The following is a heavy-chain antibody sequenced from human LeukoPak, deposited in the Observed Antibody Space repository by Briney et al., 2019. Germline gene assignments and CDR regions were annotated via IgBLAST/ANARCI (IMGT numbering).Heavy chain of an antibody. CDR1: GGSISSYY. Sequence: SETLSLTCTVSGGSISSYYWSWIRQPPGKGLEWIGYIYYSGSTNYNSSLKSRVTISVDTSKNQFSLRLTSVTAADTAVYYCARALRQQLVTGWFDPWGQGTLVTVSS. D-gene: IGHD6-13*01. V-gene: IGHV4-59*01. J-gene: IGHJ5*02. CDR2: IYYSGST. CDR3: ARALRQQLVTGWFDP.